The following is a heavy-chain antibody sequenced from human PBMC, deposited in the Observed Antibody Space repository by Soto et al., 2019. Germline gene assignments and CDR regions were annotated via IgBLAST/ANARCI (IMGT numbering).Heavy chain of an antibody. D-gene: IGHD1-1*01. CDR3: ARVEWKYYYMDV. CDR2: ISAYNGDT. CDR1: GYTFTSYG. Sequence: ASVKVSCKASGYTFTSYGISWVRQAPGQGLEWMGWISAYNGDTNYAQKLQGSVTMTTDTSTSTAYMELRSLRSDDTAVYYCARVEWKYYYMDVWGKGTTVTVSS. V-gene: IGHV1-18*01. J-gene: IGHJ6*03.